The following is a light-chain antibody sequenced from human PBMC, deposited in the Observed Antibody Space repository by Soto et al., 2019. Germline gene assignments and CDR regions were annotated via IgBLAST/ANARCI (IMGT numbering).Light chain of an antibody. J-gene: IGLJ1*01. CDR1: SSDVGSYNY. CDR2: EVS. CDR3: SSYTTRSTPLYV. V-gene: IGLV2-14*01. Sequence: QSALAQPASVSGCPGQSITISCTGTSSDVGSYNYVSWYQQHPGKAPKLMIYEVSNRPSGVSNRFSGSKSGNTASPTISGLQAEDEADYYCSSYTTRSTPLYVFGIGTKVTVL.